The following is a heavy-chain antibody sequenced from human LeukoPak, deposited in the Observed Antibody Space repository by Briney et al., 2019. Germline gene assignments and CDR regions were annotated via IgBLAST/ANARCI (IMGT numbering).Heavy chain of an antibody. J-gene: IGHJ4*02. Sequence: GGSLRLSCAASGFTFSDYYMTWIRQAPGKGLEWVSYINRSGTTIYYADSVKGRFTVSRDNAKSSLYLQMNSLRAEDTAVYYCGRGHWGLDYWGQGALVTVSS. V-gene: IGHV3-11*04. CDR3: GRGHWGLDY. CDR2: INRSGTTI. D-gene: IGHD7-27*01. CDR1: GFTFSDYY.